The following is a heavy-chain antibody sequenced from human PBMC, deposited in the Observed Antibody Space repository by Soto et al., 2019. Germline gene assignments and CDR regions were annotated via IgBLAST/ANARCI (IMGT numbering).Heavy chain of an antibody. CDR1: GFTLSSYW. CDR2: INGDGSDT. D-gene: IGHD2-15*01. V-gene: IGHV3-74*01. J-gene: IGHJ4*02. CDR3: ARHTPTLGVDY. Sequence: EVQLVESGGGLVQPGGSLRLSCAASGFTLSSYWMHWVRQATGKGLMWVSHINGDGSDTSYADSVKGRFTISRDNAKNTVYLQMNSLRVEDTAVYYCARHTPTLGVDYWGQGTLVTVSS.